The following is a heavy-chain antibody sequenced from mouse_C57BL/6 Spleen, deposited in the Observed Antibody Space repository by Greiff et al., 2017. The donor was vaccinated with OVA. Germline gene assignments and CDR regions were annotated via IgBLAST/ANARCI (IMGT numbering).Heavy chain of an antibody. D-gene: IGHD1-1*01. V-gene: IGHV2-9-1*01. Sequence: VQLQESGPGLVAPSQSLSITCTVSGFSLTSYAISWVRQPPGKGLEWLGVIWTGGGTNYNSALKSILSISKDNSKSQVFLKMNSLQTDDTARYYCASYYYGSSLPYAMDYGGQGTSVTVSS. J-gene: IGHJ4*01. CDR3: ASYYYGSSLPYAMDY. CDR1: GFSLTSYA. CDR2: IWTGGGT.